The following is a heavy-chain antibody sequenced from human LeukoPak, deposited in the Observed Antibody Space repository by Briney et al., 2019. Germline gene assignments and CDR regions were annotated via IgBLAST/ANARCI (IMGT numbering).Heavy chain of an antibody. J-gene: IGHJ6*03. CDR1: GGSISSSSYY. V-gene: IGHV4-39*07. CDR2: IYHSGST. Sequence: SETLSLTCTVSGGSISSSSYYWGWIRQPPGKGLEWIGSIYHSGSTYYNPSLKSRVTISVDTSKNQFSLKLSSVTAADTAVYYCARDRNLRDGLSMDVWGKGTTVTVSS. CDR3: ARDRNLRDGLSMDV. D-gene: IGHD5-24*01.